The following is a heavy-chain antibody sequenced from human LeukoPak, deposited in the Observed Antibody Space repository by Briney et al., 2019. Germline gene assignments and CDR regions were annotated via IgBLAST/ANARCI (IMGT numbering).Heavy chain of an antibody. Sequence: SETLSLTCTVSGYSISSYYWSWIRQPPGKGLEWIGYIYYNGSTNYNPSLNSRATISVDTSKNQFPLKLSSVTAADTAVYYCASGYSSSWCYLPYWGQGTLVTVSS. CDR3: ASGYSSSWCYLPY. CDR1: GYSISSYY. J-gene: IGHJ4*02. V-gene: IGHV4-59*01. CDR2: IYYNGST. D-gene: IGHD6-13*01.